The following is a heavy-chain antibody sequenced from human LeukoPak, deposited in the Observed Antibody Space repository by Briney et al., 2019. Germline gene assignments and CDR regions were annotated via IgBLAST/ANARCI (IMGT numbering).Heavy chain of an antibody. CDR2: ISAYNGNT. CDR3: ARGIGSSGYFDGNWFDP. CDR1: GYTFTSYG. J-gene: IGHJ5*02. V-gene: IGHV1-18*01. D-gene: IGHD3-22*01. Sequence: ASVKVSCKASGYTFTSYGISWVRQAPGQGLEWMGWISAYNGNTNYAQKLQGRVTMTTDTSTSTAFMELRSLRSDDTAVYYCARGIGSSGYFDGNWFDPWGQGTLVTVSS.